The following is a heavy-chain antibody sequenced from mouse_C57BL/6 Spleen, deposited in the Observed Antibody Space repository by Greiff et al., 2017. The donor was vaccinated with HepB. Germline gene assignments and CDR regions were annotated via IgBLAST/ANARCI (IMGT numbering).Heavy chain of an antibody. Sequence: VQLKESGPGLVKPSQSLSLTCSVTGYSITSGYYWNWIRQFPGNKLEWMGYISYDGSNNYNPSLKNRISITRDTSKNQFFLKLNSVTTEDTATYYCARRSNWDYYAMDYWSQGTSVTVSS. D-gene: IGHD4-1*01. CDR2: ISYDGSN. CDR1: GYSITSGYY. J-gene: IGHJ4*01. V-gene: IGHV3-6*01. CDR3: ARRSNWDYYAMDY.